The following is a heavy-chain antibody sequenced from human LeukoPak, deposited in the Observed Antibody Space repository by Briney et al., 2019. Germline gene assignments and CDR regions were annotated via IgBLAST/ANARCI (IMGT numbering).Heavy chain of an antibody. Sequence: SETLSLTCTVSGGSVSNYYWSWIRQSPGKGLEWIGYIYYTETSYNPSLKSRVTISADTSKNQFSLKLYSVTAADTAVYYCATRRPHYYDSSGYYSRPQKALNIWGQGTSVIVSS. V-gene: IGHV4-59*02. CDR2: IYYTET. CDR1: GGSVSNYY. J-gene: IGHJ3*02. CDR3: ATRRPHYYDSSGYYSRPQKALNI. D-gene: IGHD3-22*01.